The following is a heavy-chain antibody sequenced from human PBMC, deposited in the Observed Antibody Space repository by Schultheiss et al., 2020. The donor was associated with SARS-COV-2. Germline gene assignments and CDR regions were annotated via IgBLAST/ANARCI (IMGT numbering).Heavy chain of an antibody. V-gene: IGHV4-59*08. J-gene: IGHJ5*02. CDR2: IYYSGST. CDR3: ARFGGYYYDSTVYH. CDR1: GGSISSYY. Sequence: SQTLSLTCTVSGGSISSYYWSWIRQPPGKGLEWIGYIYYSGSTYYNPSLKSLVTISVDTSKNQFSLKLSSVTAADTAVYYCARFGGYYYDSTVYHWGQGTLVTVSS. D-gene: IGHD3-22*01.